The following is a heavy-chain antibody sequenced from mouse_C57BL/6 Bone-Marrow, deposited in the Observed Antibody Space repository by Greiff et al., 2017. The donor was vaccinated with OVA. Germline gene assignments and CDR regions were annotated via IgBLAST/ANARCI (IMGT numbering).Heavy chain of an antibody. CDR2: ISCGSSTI. CDR3: ARETTGGYFDV. V-gene: IGHV5-17*01. J-gene: IGHJ1*03. CDR1: GFTFSDYG. Sequence: EVKLVESGGGLVKPGGSLKLSCAASGFTFSDYGMHWVRQAPEKGLEWVAYISCGSSTIYYADTVKGRFTISRDNAKNTLFLQMTSLRSEDTAMYYCARETTGGYFDVWGTGTTVTVSS. D-gene: IGHD1-1*01.